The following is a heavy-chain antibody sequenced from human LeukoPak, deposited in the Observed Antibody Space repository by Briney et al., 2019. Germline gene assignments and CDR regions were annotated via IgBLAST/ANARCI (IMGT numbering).Heavy chain of an antibody. J-gene: IGHJ4*02. Sequence: EGSLRLSCAVSQFTFSGHYMDWVRQAPGKGLEWVGRIRNKANNYTTEYAASVKGRFTISRDDSKNSLYLQMNSLKTEDTAVYYCVRTDWGSCFDYWGQGTLVAVSS. D-gene: IGHD3-16*01. CDR2: IRNKANNYTT. CDR1: QFTFSGHY. CDR3: VRTDWGSCFDY. V-gene: IGHV3-72*01.